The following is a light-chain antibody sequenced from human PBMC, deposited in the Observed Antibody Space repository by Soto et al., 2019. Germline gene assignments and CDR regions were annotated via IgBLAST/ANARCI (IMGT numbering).Light chain of an antibody. J-gene: IGKJ1*01. CDR3: QQYNGYLA. V-gene: IGKV1-5*03. CDR2: QAS. CDR1: QNVNTW. Sequence: DIQMTQSPSTLSPSVGDRVTITCRASQNVNTWLAWYQQKPGKVPKLLIYQASTLESGGPSRFSGSGSGTEFTLTSSSLQPDDFATYYCQQYNGYLAFGQGTKVEI.